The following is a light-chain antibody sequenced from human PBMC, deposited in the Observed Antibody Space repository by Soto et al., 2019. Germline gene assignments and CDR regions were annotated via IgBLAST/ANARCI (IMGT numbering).Light chain of an antibody. Sequence: EIVMTQSPATLSVSPGERATLSCRASQSVSSTLAWYQQKPGQAPRLLIYGASTRATGIPARFSGSGSGTEFTLTISSLQSDDFATYYCQQYNSYSWTFGQGTKVEIK. CDR1: QSVSST. J-gene: IGKJ1*01. CDR2: GAS. V-gene: IGKV3-15*01. CDR3: QQYNSYSWT.